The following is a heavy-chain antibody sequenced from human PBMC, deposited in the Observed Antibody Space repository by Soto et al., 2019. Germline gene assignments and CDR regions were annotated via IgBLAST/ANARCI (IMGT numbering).Heavy chain of an antibody. D-gene: IGHD6-25*01. CDR2: IWYDGNNK. CDR1: GFTFSAYG. Sequence: PGGSLRLSCAASGFTFSAYGMHWVRQAPGKGLEWVAVIWYDGNNKYYEDSVKGRFTISRDNSKNTLYLQMNSLRAEDTAVYYCAREVYSSGWAGGMDVWGQGTTVTVYS. CDR3: AREVYSSGWAGGMDV. V-gene: IGHV3-33*01. J-gene: IGHJ6*02.